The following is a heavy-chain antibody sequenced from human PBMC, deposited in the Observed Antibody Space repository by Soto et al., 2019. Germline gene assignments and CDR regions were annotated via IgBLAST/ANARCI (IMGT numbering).Heavy chain of an antibody. Sequence: ASVKVSCKVSGYTLTELSMHWVRQAPGKGLEWMGGFDPEDGETIYAQKFQGRVTMTEDTPTDTAYMELSSLRSEDTAVYYCATETSIFGVVISGWFDPWGQGTLVTVSS. CDR1: GYTLTELS. CDR3: ATETSIFGVVISGWFDP. D-gene: IGHD3-3*01. CDR2: FDPEDGET. J-gene: IGHJ5*02. V-gene: IGHV1-24*01.